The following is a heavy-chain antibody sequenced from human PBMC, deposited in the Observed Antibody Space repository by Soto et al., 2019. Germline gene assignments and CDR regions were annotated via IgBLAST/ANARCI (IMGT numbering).Heavy chain of an antibody. V-gene: IGHV1-3*01. Sequence: ASVKGSCKASGYTFTSYGIHWVRQAPGQRLEWMGWINAANGDTIYSPKFQGRVTITRDTSASTAYMELSSLRSEDTALYYCVRRHVSATGIDWFDPWGQGALVTVSS. CDR1: GYTFTSYG. D-gene: IGHD6-13*01. J-gene: IGHJ5*02. CDR3: VRRHVSATGIDWFDP. CDR2: INAANGDT.